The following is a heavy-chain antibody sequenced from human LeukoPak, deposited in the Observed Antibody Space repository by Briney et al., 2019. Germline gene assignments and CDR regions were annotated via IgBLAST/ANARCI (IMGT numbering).Heavy chain of an antibody. CDR3: AKEGGYYYDSSGYPDP. CDR1: GFAFSSYW. V-gene: IGHV3-7*01. CDR2: IKQDGSEK. J-gene: IGHJ5*02. D-gene: IGHD3-22*01. Sequence: GGSLRLSCAASGFAFSSYWMSWVRQAPGKGLDWVANIKQDGSEKYYVDSVKGRFTISRDNAKNSLYLQMNSLRAEDTAVYYCAKEGGYYYDSSGYPDPWGQGTLVTVSS.